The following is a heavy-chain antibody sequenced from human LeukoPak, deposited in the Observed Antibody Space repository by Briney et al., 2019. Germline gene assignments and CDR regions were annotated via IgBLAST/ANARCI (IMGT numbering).Heavy chain of an antibody. J-gene: IGHJ5*02. Sequence: GASVKVSCKASGYTFTGYYMHWVRQAPGQGLEWMGWMNPYSANTGYAQNFQGRITITRDTSISTAYMELRSLRSEDTAVYYCARTQHLVLRSPLDPWGQGTLVTVSS. CDR3: ARTQHLVLRSPLDP. D-gene: IGHD6-13*01. V-gene: IGHV1-8*03. CDR1: GYTFTGYY. CDR2: MNPYSANT.